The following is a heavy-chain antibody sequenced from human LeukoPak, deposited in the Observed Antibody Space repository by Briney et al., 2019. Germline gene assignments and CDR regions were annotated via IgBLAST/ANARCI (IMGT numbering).Heavy chain of an antibody. D-gene: IGHD5/OR15-5a*01. CDR2: IKTDGSST. CDR1: GFTFSSYW. CDR3: ARGVSGTGPDI. J-gene: IGHJ3*02. V-gene: IGHV3-74*01. Sequence: PGGSLRLSCAASGFTFSSYWMHWVRQAPGKGLVWVSRIKTDGSSTDYADSVKGRFTISRDNAKNTMHLQMNSLRAEDTAVYYCARGVSGTGPDIWGLGTMVTVSS.